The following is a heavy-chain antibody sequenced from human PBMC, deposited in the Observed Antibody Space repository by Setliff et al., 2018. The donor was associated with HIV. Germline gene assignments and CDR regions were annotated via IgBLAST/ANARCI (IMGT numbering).Heavy chain of an antibody. J-gene: IGHJ6*03. CDR1: GGSIDSTDYY. CDR3: ARGHDNKYYYFYYMDV. D-gene: IGHD3-9*01. CDR2: IFYSGRT. V-gene: IGHV4-39*07. Sequence: PSETLSLTCTVSGGSIDSTDYYWGWIRQPPGKGLEWIGSIFYSGRTTYNPSLRSRVTISVDTSKNQFSLSLTSVTAADTAVYYCARGHDNKYYYFYYMDVWGKGTTVTVSS.